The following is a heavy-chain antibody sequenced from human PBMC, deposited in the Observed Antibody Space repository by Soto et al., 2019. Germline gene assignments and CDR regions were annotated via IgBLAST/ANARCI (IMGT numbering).Heavy chain of an antibody. CDR3: ARGYLEKYFYAMDG. CDR1: GGSFSKYG. D-gene: IGHD1-1*01. Sequence: QVQLVQSGAEVKMPGSSVRVSCKASGGSFSKYGISWVRQAPGQGLEWMGGIIPMFGIGNYAEKFLGRVTITADESTSTSHMELSSLRSEDTAVYFCARGYLEKYFYAMDGWGQGTTVTVS. V-gene: IGHV1-69*01. CDR2: IIPMFGIG. J-gene: IGHJ6*02.